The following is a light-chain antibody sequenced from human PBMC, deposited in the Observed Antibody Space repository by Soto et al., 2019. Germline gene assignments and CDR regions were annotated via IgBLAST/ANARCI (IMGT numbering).Light chain of an antibody. J-gene: IGKJ2*01. Sequence: EIVLTQSPATLSLSPGERATLSCRASQSFSSYLAWYQQKPGQAPRLLIYDASNRATGIPARFSGSGSGTDFTLTISSLEPEDFPVYYCQQRSNWLGTFGQGTKLEIK. V-gene: IGKV3-11*01. CDR1: QSFSSY. CDR2: DAS. CDR3: QQRSNWLGT.